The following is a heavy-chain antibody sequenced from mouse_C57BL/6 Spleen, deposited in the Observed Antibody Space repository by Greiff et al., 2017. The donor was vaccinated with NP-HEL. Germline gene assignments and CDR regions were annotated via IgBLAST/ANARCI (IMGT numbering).Heavy chain of an antibody. CDR3: ARLWFAY. J-gene: IGHJ3*01. V-gene: IGHV14-2*01. Sequence: EVQLQQSGAELVKPGASVKLSCTASGFNIKDYYMHWVKQRTEQGLEWIGRIDPEDGETKYAPTFQGKATITADTSSNTAYLQLSILTSEDTAVYYCARLWFAYWGQGTLVTVSA. CDR2: IDPEDGET. CDR1: GFNIKDYY.